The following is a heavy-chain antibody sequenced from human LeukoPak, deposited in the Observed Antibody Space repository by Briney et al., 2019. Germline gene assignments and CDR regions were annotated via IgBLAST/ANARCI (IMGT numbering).Heavy chain of an antibody. D-gene: IGHD3-16*01. Sequence: PGGSLRLSCAASGFTFSSYGMHWVHQAPGKGLEWVAFIRYGGSSKYFADSVKGRFTISRDNSKDTLYLQMNSLRAEDTAVYYCANGLTFGFDYWGQGTLVTVSS. CDR2: IRYGGSSK. CDR3: ANGLTFGFDY. CDR1: GFTFSSYG. J-gene: IGHJ4*02. V-gene: IGHV3-30*02.